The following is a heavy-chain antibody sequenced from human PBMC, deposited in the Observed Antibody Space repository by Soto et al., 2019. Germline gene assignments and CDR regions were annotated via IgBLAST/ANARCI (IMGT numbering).Heavy chain of an antibody. Sequence: GGSLRLSCAASGFTVSSNFMTWVRQAPGKGLEWVANIKQDGSEKWYVDSVKGRFTMSRDNAKNSLYLQMNSLRAEDTAVYYCARGDYYDSSGPFSDAFDIWGQGTMVTVSS. D-gene: IGHD3-22*01. CDR1: GFTVSSNF. V-gene: IGHV3-7*04. J-gene: IGHJ3*02. CDR2: IKQDGSEK. CDR3: ARGDYYDSSGPFSDAFDI.